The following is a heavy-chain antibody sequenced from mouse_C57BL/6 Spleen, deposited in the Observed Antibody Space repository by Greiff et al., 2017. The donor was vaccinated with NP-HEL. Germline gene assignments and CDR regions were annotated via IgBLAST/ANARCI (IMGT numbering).Heavy chain of an antibody. CDR3: AREAYYYGTPAFDV. Sequence: VQLQQSGPELVKPGASVKISCKASGYTFTDYYMNWVKQSHGKSLEWIGDINPNNGGTSYNQKFKGKATLTVDKSSSTAYMELRSLTSEDSAVYYCAREAYYYGTPAFDVWGTGTTVTVSS. CDR2: INPNNGGT. D-gene: IGHD1-1*01. J-gene: IGHJ1*03. CDR1: GYTFTDYY. V-gene: IGHV1-26*01.